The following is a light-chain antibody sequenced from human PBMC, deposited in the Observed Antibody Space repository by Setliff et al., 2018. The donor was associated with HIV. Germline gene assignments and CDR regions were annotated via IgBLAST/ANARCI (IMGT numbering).Light chain of an antibody. CDR3: SSNTSSSPLYV. Sequence: QSALTQPASVSGSLGQSITISCTGISSDVGDYQSASWYQQCPGKAPKLIIYEVSDRPSGVSNRFSGSKSGNTASLTVSRLQAEDEADYFCSSNTSSSPLYVFATGTKVTVL. J-gene: IGLJ1*01. CDR2: EVS. V-gene: IGLV2-14*01. CDR1: SSDVGDYQS.